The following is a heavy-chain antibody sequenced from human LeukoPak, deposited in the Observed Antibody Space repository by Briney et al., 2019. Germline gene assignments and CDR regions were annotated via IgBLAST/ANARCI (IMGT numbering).Heavy chain of an antibody. CDR3: RRAGPYDTSWHYHYAGRAV. Sequence: PGRSLRLSCAASGFTFSSYAMHWVRQAPGKGLEWVAVISYDGSNKYYADSVKGRFTISRDNSKNTLYLQMNSLRAEDTAVYYCRRAGPYDTSWHYHYAGRAVGGLGTRATVSS. D-gene: IGHD2-2*01. J-gene: IGHJ6*02. CDR1: GFTFSSYA. V-gene: IGHV3-30-3*01. CDR2: ISYDGSNK.